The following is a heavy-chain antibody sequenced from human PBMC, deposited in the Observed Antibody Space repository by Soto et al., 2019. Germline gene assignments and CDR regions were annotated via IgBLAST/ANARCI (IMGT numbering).Heavy chain of an antibody. V-gene: IGHV4-39*01. CDR1: GVSISSSSYY. J-gene: IGHJ4*02. Sequence: SETLSLTCTVSGVSISSSSYYWGWIRQPPGKGLEWIGSIYYSGSTSHNPSLKSRVTISVDTSKDQFSLKLSSVTAADTAVYYCARHLDYYDSSGSDYWGQGTLVTVS. CDR3: ARHLDYYDSSGSDY. D-gene: IGHD3-22*01. CDR2: IYYSGST.